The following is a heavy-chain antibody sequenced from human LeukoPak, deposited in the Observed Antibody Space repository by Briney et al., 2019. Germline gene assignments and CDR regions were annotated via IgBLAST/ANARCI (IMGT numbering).Heavy chain of an antibody. D-gene: IGHD6-13*01. Sequence: GGSLRLSCAASGFTFSSYAMSWVRQAPGKGLEWVSAISGSGGSTYYADSVKGRFTISRDNSKNTLYLQMNSLRAEDTAVYYCAKDRGPYSSSWYFYFDYWGQGPLVTVSS. CDR1: GFTFSSYA. J-gene: IGHJ4*02. V-gene: IGHV3-23*01. CDR3: AKDRGPYSSSWYFYFDY. CDR2: ISGSGGST.